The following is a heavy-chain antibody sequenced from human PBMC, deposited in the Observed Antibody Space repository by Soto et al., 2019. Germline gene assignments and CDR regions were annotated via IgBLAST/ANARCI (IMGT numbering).Heavy chain of an antibody. D-gene: IGHD1-26*01. J-gene: IGHJ6*02. V-gene: IGHV1-8*01. CDR1: GYTFTSYD. CDR3: ARRGAWTFYHYYGMDV. Sequence: ASVKVSCKASGYTFTSYDINWVRQATGQGLEWMGWMNPNSGNTGYAQKFQGRVTMTRNTSISTAYMELSSLRSEDTAVYYCARRGAWTFYHYYGMDVWGQGTTVTVSS. CDR2: MNPNSGNT.